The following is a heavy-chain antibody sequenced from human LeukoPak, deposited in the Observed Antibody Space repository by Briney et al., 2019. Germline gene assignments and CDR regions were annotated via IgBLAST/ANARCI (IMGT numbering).Heavy chain of an antibody. CDR1: GFPFSYYG. CDR3: AKVKTIYYDSSGYSLDY. V-gene: IGHV3-30*02. J-gene: IGHJ4*02. CDR2: IRYDGSNT. D-gene: IGHD3-22*01. Sequence: PGGSLRLSCTASGFPFSYYGMHWVRQAPGKGLEWVAFIRYDGSNTYYADPVKGRFTISRDNSKNTLYLQMNSLRTKDTAIYYCAKVKTIYYDSSGYSLDYWGQGTLVTVSS.